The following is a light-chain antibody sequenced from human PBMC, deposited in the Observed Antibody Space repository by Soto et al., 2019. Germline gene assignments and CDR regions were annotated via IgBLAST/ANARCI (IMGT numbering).Light chain of an antibody. CDR2: RNN. Sequence: QSVLTQPPSASGTPGQRVTISCSGSGSNIGSNYVYWYQQLPGTAPKLLIYRNNQRPSGVPDRFSGSKSGTSASLAISGLRSEDEADYYCCSFALRSTLIFGGGTKLTVL. CDR3: CSFALRSTLI. J-gene: IGLJ2*01. V-gene: IGLV1-47*01. CDR1: GSNIGSNY.